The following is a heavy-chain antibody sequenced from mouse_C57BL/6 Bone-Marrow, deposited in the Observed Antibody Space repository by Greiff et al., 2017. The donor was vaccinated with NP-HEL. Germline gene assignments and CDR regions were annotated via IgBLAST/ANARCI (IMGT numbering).Heavy chain of an antibody. Sequence: DVQLQESGGGLVQPGGSMKLSCVASGFTFSNYWMNWVRQSPEKGLEWVAQIRLKSDNYATHYAESVKGRFTISRDDSKSSVYLQMNNLRAEDTGIYYCTGFYYYGSSYDWYFDVWGTGTTVTVSS. D-gene: IGHD1-1*01. CDR2: IRLKSDNYAT. J-gene: IGHJ1*03. V-gene: IGHV6-3*01. CDR1: GFTFSNYW. CDR3: TGFYYYGSSYDWYFDV.